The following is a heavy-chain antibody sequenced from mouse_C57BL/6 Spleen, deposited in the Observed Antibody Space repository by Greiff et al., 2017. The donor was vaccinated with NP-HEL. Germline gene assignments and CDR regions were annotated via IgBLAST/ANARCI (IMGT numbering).Heavy chain of an antibody. CDR1: GFTFRNYW. Sequence: EVKLEESGGGLVQPGGSMKLSCVASGFTFRNYWMNWVRQSPEKGLEWVAQIRLKSDNYATHYTESVKGRFTISRDEYTSSVYMQMNNLRAKATGIYYSADLNDCSSNWYFDVWGTGTTVTVSS. J-gene: IGHJ1*03. CDR3: ADLNDCSSNWYFDV. D-gene: IGHD1-1*01. V-gene: IGHV6-3*01. CDR2: IRLKSDNYAT.